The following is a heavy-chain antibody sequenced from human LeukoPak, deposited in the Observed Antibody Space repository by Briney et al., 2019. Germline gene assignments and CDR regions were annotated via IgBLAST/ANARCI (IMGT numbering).Heavy chain of an antibody. J-gene: IGHJ4*02. CDR3: ARGGYSSGWDYFDY. CDR2: ISGSSSYI. V-gene: IGHV3-21*01. CDR1: GFTFSYDS. Sequence: GGSLRLSCAASGFTFSYDSMNWVRQAPGKGLEWVSSISGSSSYIYYADSVKGRFTISRDNAKNSLFLQINSLRVDDTAVYYCARGGYSSGWDYFDYWGQGTLVTVSS. D-gene: IGHD6-19*01.